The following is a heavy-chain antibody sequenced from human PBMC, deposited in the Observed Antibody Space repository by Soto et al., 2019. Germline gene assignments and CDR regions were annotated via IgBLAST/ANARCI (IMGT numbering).Heavy chain of an antibody. CDR1: ARTFSSYA. Sequence: ASVKVSCKASARTFSSYAISWVRQAPGQGLEWMGGIIPIFGTANYAQKFQGRVTITADESTSTAYMELSSLRSEDTAVYYCARGGQQLVYYGMDVWGQGTTVTVSS. V-gene: IGHV1-69*13. CDR2: IIPIFGTA. D-gene: IGHD6-13*01. CDR3: ARGGQQLVYYGMDV. J-gene: IGHJ6*02.